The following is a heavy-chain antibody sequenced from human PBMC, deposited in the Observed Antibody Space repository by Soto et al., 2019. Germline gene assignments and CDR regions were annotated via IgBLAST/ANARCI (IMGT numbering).Heavy chain of an antibody. CDR1: GFTFSSYA. V-gene: IGHV3-23*01. CDR3: AKDQSDLHWYFDL. Sequence: EVQLLESGGGLVQPGGSLRLSCAASGFTFSSYAMSWVRQAPGKGLEWVSAISGSGGSTYYADSVKGRFTISRDNSKNTLSLQMNSLSAEDTAVYYCAKDQSDLHWYFDLWGSGTLVTVSS. CDR2: ISGSGGST. J-gene: IGHJ2*01.